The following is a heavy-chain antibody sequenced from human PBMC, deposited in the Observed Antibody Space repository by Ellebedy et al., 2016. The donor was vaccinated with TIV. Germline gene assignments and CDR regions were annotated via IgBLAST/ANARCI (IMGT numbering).Heavy chain of an antibody. CDR1: GFIVSNYG. Sequence: GESLKISCVASGFIVSNYGIHWVRQAPGRGLEWVAVVWFDGTTKYYGESVKGRFTLSRDNSKNTLFLQMNSLRAEDKALYHCAREARDGDYGRGLDVWGQGTTVTVSS. D-gene: IGHD4-17*01. V-gene: IGHV3-33*08. CDR2: VWFDGTTK. J-gene: IGHJ6*02. CDR3: AREARDGDYGRGLDV.